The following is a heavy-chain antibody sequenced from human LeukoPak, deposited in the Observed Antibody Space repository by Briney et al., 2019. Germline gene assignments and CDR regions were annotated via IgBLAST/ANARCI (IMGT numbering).Heavy chain of an antibody. D-gene: IGHD2-21*02. CDR1: GYTFTSYG. CDR2: ISAYNGNT. Sequence: ASVKVSCKASGYTFTSYGISWVRQAPGQGLEWMGWISAYNGNTNYAQKLQGRVTMTTDTSTSTAYMELRSLRSDDTAVYYCARDWGTGYCGGDCYPGAFDIWGQGTMVTVSS. CDR3: ARDWGTGYCGGDCYPGAFDI. V-gene: IGHV1-18*01. J-gene: IGHJ3*02.